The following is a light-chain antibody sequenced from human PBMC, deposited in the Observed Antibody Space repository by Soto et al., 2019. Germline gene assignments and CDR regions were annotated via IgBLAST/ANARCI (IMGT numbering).Light chain of an antibody. J-gene: IGLJ2*01. Sequence: QSALTQPPSASGSPGQSVTISSTGTSSDVGGYNYVSWYQQHPGKAPKLMIYEVSKRPSGVPDRFSGSKSGNTASLTVSGLQAEDEADYYYSSYASSNNVVFGGGTKVTVL. CDR1: SSDVGGYNY. CDR3: SSYASSNNVV. V-gene: IGLV2-8*01. CDR2: EVS.